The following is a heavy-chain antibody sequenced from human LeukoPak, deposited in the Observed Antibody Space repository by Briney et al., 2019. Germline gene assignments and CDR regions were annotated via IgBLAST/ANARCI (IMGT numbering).Heavy chain of an antibody. CDR1: GYTFTGYY. V-gene: IGHV1-2*06. CDR3: ARAFIAVAGIYYFDY. CDR2: INPNSGGT. D-gene: IGHD6-19*01. J-gene: IGHJ4*02. Sequence: HGASVKVSCKASGYTFTGYYMHWVRQAPGQGLELMGRINPNSGGTNYAQKFQGRVTMTRDTSISTAYMELSRLRSDDTAVYYCARAFIAVAGIYYFDYWGQGTQVTVSS.